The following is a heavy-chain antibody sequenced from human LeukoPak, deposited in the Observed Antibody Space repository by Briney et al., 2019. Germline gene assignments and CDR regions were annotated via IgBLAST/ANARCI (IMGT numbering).Heavy chain of an antibody. V-gene: IGHV4-59*01. Sequence: PSETLSLTCTVSGASISSYYWSWIRQTPSNGLEWIASIYHGGSINYNPSLKSGATISMDTPKSHFSLSLSSVTAADTAVYFCARASDIAVTGFDFWGQGLLVTVSA. CDR1: GASISSYY. CDR2: IYHGGSI. CDR3: ARASDIAVTGFDF. J-gene: IGHJ4*02. D-gene: IGHD6-19*01.